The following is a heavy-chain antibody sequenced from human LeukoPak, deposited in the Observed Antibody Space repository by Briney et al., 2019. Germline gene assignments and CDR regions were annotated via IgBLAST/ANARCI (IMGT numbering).Heavy chain of an antibody. V-gene: IGHV4-4*07. CDR2: IHTSWTT. CDR1: GGSMSSYY. CDR3: ARLYNRNGAFDI. D-gene: IGHD1-14*01. Sequence: SETLSLTCTVSGGSMSSYYWSFIRQPAGKGLEWIGRIHTSWTTYYNPSLKSRVTMSVDTSKNQFSLKLSSVTAADTAVYYCARLYNRNGAFDIWGQGTMVTVSS. J-gene: IGHJ3*02.